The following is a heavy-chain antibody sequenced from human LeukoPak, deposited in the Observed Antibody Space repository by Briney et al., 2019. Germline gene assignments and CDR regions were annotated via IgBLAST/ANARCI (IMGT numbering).Heavy chain of an antibody. J-gene: IGHJ4*02. CDR2: IKHDRDEK. CDR3: AREKGGILWFGELL. V-gene: IGHV3-7*01. CDR1: GFTFSSYA. Sequence: QPGGSLRLSCAASGFTFSSYAMHWVRQAPGKGLEWVANIKHDRDEKHYADSVKGRFTISRDNAKNTLYLQMDRLRVDDTAVYYCAREKGGILWFGELLGGQGTLVTVSS. D-gene: IGHD3-10*01.